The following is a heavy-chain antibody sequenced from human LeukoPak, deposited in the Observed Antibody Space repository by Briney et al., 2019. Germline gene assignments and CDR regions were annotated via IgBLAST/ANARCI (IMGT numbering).Heavy chain of an antibody. CDR3: AEQRGYSYGYRSWYFDL. CDR1: GYSINRGYY. CDR2: IYHSGST. J-gene: IGHJ2*01. Sequence: PSEPLSLTCGVSGYSINRGYYWGWIRQPPGKGLEWIGIIYHSGSTYYNPSLKSRVTISVDTSKNQFSLKLSSVTAADTAVYYCAEQRGYSYGYRSWYFDLWGRGTLVTVSS. V-gene: IGHV4-38-2*01. D-gene: IGHD5-18*01.